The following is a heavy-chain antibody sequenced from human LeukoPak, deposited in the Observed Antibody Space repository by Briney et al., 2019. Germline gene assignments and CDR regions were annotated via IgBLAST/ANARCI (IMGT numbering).Heavy chain of an antibody. J-gene: IGHJ4*02. CDR3: ARAPPSIAAAGTGYFDY. D-gene: IGHD6-13*01. V-gene: IGHV4-61*02. CDR1: GGSISSGSYY. Sequence: SETLSLTCTVSGGSISSGSYYWSWIRQPAGKGQEWIGRIYTSGSTNYNPSLKSRVTISVDTSKNQFSLKLSSVTAADTAVYYCARAPPSIAAAGTGYFDYWGQGTLVTVSS. CDR2: IYTSGST.